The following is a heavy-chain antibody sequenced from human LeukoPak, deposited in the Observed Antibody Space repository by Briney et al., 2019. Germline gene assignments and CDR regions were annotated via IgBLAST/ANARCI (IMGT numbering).Heavy chain of an antibody. CDR1: GYTFTGYY. J-gene: IGHJ5*02. D-gene: IGHD2-21*01. CDR2: INPNSGAT. CDR3: ATVNGGGADWFDP. V-gene: IGHV1-2*02. Sequence: ASVKVSCKASGYTFTGYYIHWVRQAPGQGLEWMGWINPNSGATNYAQKFQGRVTMTRDTSISTAYMELSRLRSDDTAVYYCATVNGGGADWFDPWGLGTLVTVSS.